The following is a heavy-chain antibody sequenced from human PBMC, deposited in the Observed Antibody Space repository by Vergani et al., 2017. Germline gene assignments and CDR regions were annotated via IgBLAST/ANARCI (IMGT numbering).Heavy chain of an antibody. CDR3: ARGVYSGYDTDSDAFDI. J-gene: IGHJ3*02. V-gene: IGHV4-61*02. CDR1: GGSISSGSYY. CDR2: IYTSGST. D-gene: IGHD5-12*01. Sequence: QVQLQESGPGLVKPSQTLSLTCTVSGGSISSGSYYWSWIRQPAGKGLEWIGRIYTSGSTNYNPSLKSRVTISVDTSKNQFSLKLSSVTAADTAVYYCARGVYSGYDTDSDAFDIWGQGTMVTVSS.